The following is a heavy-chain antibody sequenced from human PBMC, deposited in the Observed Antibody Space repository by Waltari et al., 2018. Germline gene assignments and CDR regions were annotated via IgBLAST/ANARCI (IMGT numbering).Heavy chain of an antibody. Sequence: EMQLLESGGGLVKHGESWRLSWAASDFIFIRYSLQWFRQAPGKGLEGVASISIGSSYIYYADSMRGRFTISRDDANNSVFLQLNGLRVEDTAVYYCARSLRDGSSYPDPIVFDFWGQGNLVTVSS. D-gene: IGHD2-15*01. J-gene: IGHJ4*02. V-gene: IGHV3-21*01. CDR1: DFIFIRYS. CDR3: ARSLRDGSSYPDPIVFDF. CDR2: ISIGSSYI.